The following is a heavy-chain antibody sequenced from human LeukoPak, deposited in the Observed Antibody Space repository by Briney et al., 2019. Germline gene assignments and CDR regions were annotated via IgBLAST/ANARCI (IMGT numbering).Heavy chain of an antibody. Sequence: PGGSLRLSCAPSAFTFSAYAMHWIRQAPGRGLEWVAFVSYGGNIKYYADSVKGRFTISRDNSKNTLYLQMNSLRPEDTAVYYCTKDLGTEYNIFDYWGQGTLVTVSS. CDR1: AFTFSAYA. CDR3: TKDLGTEYNIFDY. V-gene: IGHV3-30*02. CDR2: VSYGGNIK. J-gene: IGHJ4*02. D-gene: IGHD3-9*01.